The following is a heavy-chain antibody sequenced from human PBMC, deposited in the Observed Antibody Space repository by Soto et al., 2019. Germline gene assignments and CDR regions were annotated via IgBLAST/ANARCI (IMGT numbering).Heavy chain of an antibody. CDR1: GYTFINFD. V-gene: IGHV1-8*02. CDR3: AKNASAGTLNWFDP. J-gene: IGHJ5*02. Sequence: ASVKVSCKASGYTFINFDISWVRQAAGQGLEWLGWMNPGSGQTGYASKFQGRVAMTRDASTGTSHLELSSLTSDDTAVYYCAKNASAGTLNWFDPWGQGTLVTVSS. CDR2: MNPGSGQT. D-gene: IGHD6-13*01.